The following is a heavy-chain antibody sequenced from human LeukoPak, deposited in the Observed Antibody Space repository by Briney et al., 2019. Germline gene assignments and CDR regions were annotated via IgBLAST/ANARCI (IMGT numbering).Heavy chain of an antibody. CDR1: GFTFSSYA. Sequence: QAGGSLRLSCAASGFTFSSYAMSWVRQAPGKGLEWVSAISGSGGSTYYADSVKGRFTISRDNSKNTLYLQMNSLRAEDTAVYYCAKSHYSSGYYTPFDYWGQGTLVTVSS. D-gene: IGHD6-19*01. V-gene: IGHV3-23*01. CDR3: AKSHYSSGYYTPFDY. J-gene: IGHJ4*02. CDR2: ISGSGGST.